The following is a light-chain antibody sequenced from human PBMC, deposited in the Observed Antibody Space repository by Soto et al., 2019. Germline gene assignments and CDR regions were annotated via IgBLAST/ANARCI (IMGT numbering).Light chain of an antibody. J-gene: IGLJ1*01. V-gene: IGLV2-23*01. Sequence: QSALTQPASVSGSPGQSITISCTGTSSDVGSYNLVSWYQQHPGKAPKLMIYEGSKRPSGVSNRFSGSKSGHTASLTISGLQTEDEADYYCCSYAGSSTDVFGTGTKVTVL. CDR3: CSYAGSSTDV. CDR2: EGS. CDR1: SSDVGSYNL.